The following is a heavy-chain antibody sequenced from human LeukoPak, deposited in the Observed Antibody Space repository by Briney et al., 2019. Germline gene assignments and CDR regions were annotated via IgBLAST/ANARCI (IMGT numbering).Heavy chain of an antibody. CDR2: INPNSGGT. V-gene: IGHV1-2*02. CDR1: GYTFTGYY. Sequence: ASVKVPCKASGYTFTGYYMHWVRQAPGQGLEWMGWINPNSGGTNYAQKFQGRVTMTRDTSISTAYMELGRLRSDDTAVYYCASEYCSSTNCYDWYFDYWGQGTLVTVSS. D-gene: IGHD2-2*01. CDR3: ASEYCSSTNCYDWYFDY. J-gene: IGHJ4*02.